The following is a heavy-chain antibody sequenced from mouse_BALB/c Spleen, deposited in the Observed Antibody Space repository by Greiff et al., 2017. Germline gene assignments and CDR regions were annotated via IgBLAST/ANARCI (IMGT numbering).Heavy chain of an antibody. J-gene: IGHJ3*01. D-gene: IGHD1-2*01. CDR1: GFSLTSYG. CDR3: ARVITTATAWFAY. V-gene: IGHV2-9*02. CDR2: IWAGGST. Sequence: VQVVESGPGLVAPSQSLSITCTVSGFSLTSYGVHWVRQPPGKGLEWLGVIWAGGSTNYNSALMSRLSISKDNSKSQVFLKMNSLQTDDTAMYYCARVITTATAWFAYWGQGTLVTVSA.